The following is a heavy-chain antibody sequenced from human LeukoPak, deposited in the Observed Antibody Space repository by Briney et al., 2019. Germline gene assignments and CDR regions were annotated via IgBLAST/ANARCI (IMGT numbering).Heavy chain of an antibody. Sequence: GGSLRLSCAASGFTFSSYAVHWVRQAPGKGLEWVSSISSSSSYIYYADSVKGRFTISRDNAKNSLYLQMNSLRAEDTAVYYCARDYKLAAAGSFDYWGQGTLVTVSS. CDR1: GFTFSSYA. V-gene: IGHV3-21*01. CDR3: ARDYKLAAAGSFDY. J-gene: IGHJ4*02. CDR2: ISSSSSYI. D-gene: IGHD6-13*01.